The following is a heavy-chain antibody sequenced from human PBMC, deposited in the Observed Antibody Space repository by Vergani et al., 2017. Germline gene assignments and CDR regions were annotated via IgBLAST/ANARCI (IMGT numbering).Heavy chain of an antibody. J-gene: IGHJ3*02. Sequence: QVQLVESGGGVVQPGRSLRLSCAASGFTFSSYAMHWVRQAPGKGLEWVAVISYDGSNKYYADSVKGRFTISRDNSKNTLYLQMNSLRAEDTAVYYCAGERSSQWLVIPQLPGFDAFDIWGQGTMVTVSS. V-gene: IGHV3-30*01. CDR2: ISYDGSNK. D-gene: IGHD6-19*01. CDR3: AGERSSQWLVIPQLPGFDAFDI. CDR1: GFTFSSYA.